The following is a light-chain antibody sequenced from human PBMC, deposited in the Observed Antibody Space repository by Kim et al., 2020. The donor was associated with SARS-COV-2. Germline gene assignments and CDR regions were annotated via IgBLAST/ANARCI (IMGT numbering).Light chain of an antibody. V-gene: IGKV3-11*01. CDR1: QSVSSS. CDR3: HQRNNPLT. J-gene: IGKJ4*01. CDR2: DAS. Sequence: PGERATLSFRASQSVSSSLAWYQQKPGQAPRLVIYDASNRATGIPARFSGSGSGTDFTLTISSLEPEDFAVYYCHQRNNPLTFGGGTKVDIK.